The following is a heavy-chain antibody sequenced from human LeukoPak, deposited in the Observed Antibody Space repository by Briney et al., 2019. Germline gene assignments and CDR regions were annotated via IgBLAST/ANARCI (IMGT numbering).Heavy chain of an antibody. J-gene: IGHJ4*02. CDR3: VKDQVRGKALGY. CDR1: GFTFSSYA. Sequence: QPGGSLRLSCSASGFTFSSYAMHWVRQAPGKGLEYVSPISSNGGSTYYADSVKGRFTISRDNSKNTLYLQMSSLRAEDTAVYYCVKDQVRGKALGYWGQGTLVTVSS. V-gene: IGHV3-64D*06. D-gene: IGHD3-10*01. CDR2: ISSNGGST.